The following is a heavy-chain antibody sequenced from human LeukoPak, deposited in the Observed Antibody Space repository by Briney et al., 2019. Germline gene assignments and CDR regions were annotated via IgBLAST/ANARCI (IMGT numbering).Heavy chain of an antibody. CDR1: GYTFTSYA. D-gene: IGHD3-22*01. Sequence: ASVKVSCKASGYTFTSYAMHWVRQAPGQRLEWMGWINAGNGNTKYSQKFQGRVTITRDISASTAYMELSSLRSEDTAVYYCASGTTYDSSGFHAFDIWGQGTMVTVSS. J-gene: IGHJ3*02. CDR2: INAGNGNT. V-gene: IGHV1-3*01. CDR3: ASGTTYDSSGFHAFDI.